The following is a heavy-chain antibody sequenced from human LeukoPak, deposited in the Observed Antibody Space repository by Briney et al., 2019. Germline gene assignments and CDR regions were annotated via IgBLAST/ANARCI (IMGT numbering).Heavy chain of an antibody. CDR3: ARLARLTLIRGVTGYHSLDV. D-gene: IGHD3-10*01. CDR1: AGSMDSFY. CDR2: IYYSGTT. J-gene: IGHJ6*04. V-gene: IGHV4-59*01. Sequence: SETLSLTCTVAAGSMDSFYWGWIRQSPGGGLEWIGYIYYSGTTNYNPSLRSRLIISVDTSKNQFSLKLISVTAADTAVYYCARLARLTLIRGVTGYHSLDVWGKGTKVTVSS.